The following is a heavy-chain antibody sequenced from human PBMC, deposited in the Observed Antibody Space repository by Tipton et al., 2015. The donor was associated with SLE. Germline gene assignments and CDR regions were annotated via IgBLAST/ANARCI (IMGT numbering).Heavy chain of an antibody. Sequence: GLVKPSETLSLTCNISGGSISSSYWSWIRQPPGKGLEWIGYVYHSGSAYYTPSLKSRVTISVDTSKNQFSLRLMSLTAADTAVYYCARARSEDTFWSDYSYYYYYMDVWGRGTTVTVSS. D-gene: IGHD3-3*01. CDR2: VYHSGSA. CDR3: ARARSEDTFWSDYSYYYYYMDV. CDR1: GGSISSSY. J-gene: IGHJ6*03. V-gene: IGHV4-59*12.